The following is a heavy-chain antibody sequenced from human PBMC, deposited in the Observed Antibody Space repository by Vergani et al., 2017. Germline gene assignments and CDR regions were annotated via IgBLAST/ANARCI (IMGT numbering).Heavy chain of an antibody. CDR1: GYTFGHFD. CDR2: IRYDGSNP. J-gene: IGHJ6*02. V-gene: IGHV3-30*02. Sequence: QEQLLQSGGGVVQPGGSLRLSCIGSGYTFGHFDMHWVRQAPGKGLAWVAFIRYDGSNPQYINSVKGRFTISRDNSKDTLFLQMKGLRPEETGMYFCAKKGGSLYYYDGDVWGQGTTITVSS. CDR3: AKKGGSLYYYDGDV. D-gene: IGHD1-26*01.